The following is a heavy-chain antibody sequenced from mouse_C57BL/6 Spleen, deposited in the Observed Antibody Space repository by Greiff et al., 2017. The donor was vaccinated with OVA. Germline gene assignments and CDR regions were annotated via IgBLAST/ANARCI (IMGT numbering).Heavy chain of an antibody. V-gene: IGHV3-6*01. D-gene: IGHD2-3*01. CDR2: ISYDGSN. J-gene: IGHJ2*01. CDR3: ARLEGYSYFDY. CDR1: GYSITSGYY. Sequence: EVKLQESGPGLVKPSQSLSLTCSVTGYSITSGYYWNWIRQFPGNKLEWMGYISYDGSNNYNPSLKNRISITRDTSKNQFFLKLNSVTTEDTATYYCARLEGYSYFDYWGQGTTLTVSS.